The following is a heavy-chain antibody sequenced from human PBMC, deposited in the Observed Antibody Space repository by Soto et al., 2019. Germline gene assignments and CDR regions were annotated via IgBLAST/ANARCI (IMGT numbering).Heavy chain of an antibody. Sequence: GGSLRLSCAAPGFTFSSYSMNWVRQAPGKGLEWVSSISSSSSYIYYADSVKGRFTISRDNAKNSLYLQMNSLRAEDTAVYYCASSIAALNWFDPWGQGTLVTVSS. CDR1: GFTFSSYS. CDR3: ASSIAALNWFDP. J-gene: IGHJ5*02. CDR2: ISSSSSYI. V-gene: IGHV3-21*01. D-gene: IGHD6-13*01.